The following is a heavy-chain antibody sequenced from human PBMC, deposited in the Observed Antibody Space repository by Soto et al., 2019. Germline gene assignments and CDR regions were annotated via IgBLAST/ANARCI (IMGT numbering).Heavy chain of an antibody. V-gene: IGHV4-39*01. CDR2: IYYSGST. CDR3: ARHWAVRGQPPSDY. D-gene: IGHD3-10*01. J-gene: IGHJ4*02. CDR1: GGSISSSSYY. Sequence: PSETLSLTCTVSGGSISSSSYYWGWIRQPPGKGLEWIGSIYYSGSTYYNPSLKSRVTISVDTSKNQFSLKLSSVTAADTAVYYRARHWAVRGQPPSDYWGQGTLVTVSS.